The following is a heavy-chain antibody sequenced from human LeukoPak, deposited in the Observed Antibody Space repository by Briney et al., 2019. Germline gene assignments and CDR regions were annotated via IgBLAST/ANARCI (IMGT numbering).Heavy chain of an antibody. D-gene: IGHD3-10*01. CDR2: ISYDGSNK. J-gene: IGHJ6*03. Sequence: GGSLRLSCAASGFTFNNAWMSWVRQAPGKGLEWVAVISYDGSNKYHADSVKGRFTISRDNSKNTLYLQMNSLRAEDTAVYYCARDRGTMVRGVISGYMDVWGKGTTVTVSS. V-gene: IGHV3-30*03. CDR1: GFTFNNAW. CDR3: ARDRGTMVRGVISGYMDV.